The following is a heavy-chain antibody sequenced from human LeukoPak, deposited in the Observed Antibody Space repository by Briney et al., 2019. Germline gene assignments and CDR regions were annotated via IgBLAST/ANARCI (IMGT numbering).Heavy chain of an antibody. CDR2: IYYSGST. CDR1: GGSISSSSYY. Sequence: SETLSLTCTVSGGSISSSSYYWGWIRQPPGKGLEWIGSIYYSGSTYYNPSLKSRVTISVDTSKNQYSLKLNSVTAADTAVYYCARSSGWHLLLLDYWGQGTLVTVSS. J-gene: IGHJ4*02. CDR3: ARSSGWHLLLLDY. D-gene: IGHD6-25*01. V-gene: IGHV4-39*01.